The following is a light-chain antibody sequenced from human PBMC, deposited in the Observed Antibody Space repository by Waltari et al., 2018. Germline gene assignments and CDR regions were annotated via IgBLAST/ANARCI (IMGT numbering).Light chain of an antibody. V-gene: IGLV1-44*01. CDR2: TNN. J-gene: IGLJ2*01. CDR1: SSNIGSNT. Sequence: QSVLTQPPSASGTPGQRVTISCSGSSSNIGSNTVNWYQQLPGAAPTLLIYTNNQRPSGVPDRFSGSKSGTSASLAISGLQSEDEADYHCAAWDDSLTSQVFGGGTKLTVL. CDR3: AAWDDSLTSQV.